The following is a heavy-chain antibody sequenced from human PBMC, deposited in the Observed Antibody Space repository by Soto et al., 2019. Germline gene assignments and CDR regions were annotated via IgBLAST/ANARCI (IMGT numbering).Heavy chain of an antibody. J-gene: IGHJ5*02. D-gene: IGHD6-19*01. V-gene: IGHV4-59*08. Sequence: SETLSLTCTVYGGSISSYYWSWIRQPPGKGLERIGYIYYSGSTNYNPSLKSRVTISVDTSKNQFSLKLSSVTAADTAVYYCAIQIQVAGTERYNWFDPWGQGTLVTVSS. CDR2: IYYSGST. CDR1: GGSISSYY. CDR3: AIQIQVAGTERYNWFDP.